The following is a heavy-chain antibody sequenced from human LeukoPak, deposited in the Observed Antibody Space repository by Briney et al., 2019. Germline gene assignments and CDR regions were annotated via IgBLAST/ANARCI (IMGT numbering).Heavy chain of an antibody. D-gene: IGHD4-17*01. V-gene: IGHV4-34*01. CDR1: GASFRGSY. Sequence: SETLSLTCAVYGASFRGSYWSWIRHPPGKGLEWIGEITHDGRINHNPSLKSRVTISVDRSMNQFSLKLSSVTVAATAVYYCATIYGDYSDFDSWGQGTLVTVSS. CDR3: ATIYGDYSDFDS. CDR2: ITHDGRI. J-gene: IGHJ4*02.